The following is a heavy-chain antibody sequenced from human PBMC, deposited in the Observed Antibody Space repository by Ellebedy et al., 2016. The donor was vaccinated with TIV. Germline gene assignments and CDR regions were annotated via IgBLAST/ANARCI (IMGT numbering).Heavy chain of an antibody. Sequence: GESLKISCAASGFIISGDWMSWVRQAPGKGLEWVAHINPDGSAEFYVDSVKGRFTISRDNAKRSLFLQMNSLRAEDTAVYYCVRESYRNYTWGTTGFDSWGQGTLVTASS. D-gene: IGHD4-11*01. J-gene: IGHJ5*01. CDR2: INPDGSAE. CDR3: VRESYRNYTWGTTGFDS. CDR1: GFIISGDW. V-gene: IGHV3-7*01.